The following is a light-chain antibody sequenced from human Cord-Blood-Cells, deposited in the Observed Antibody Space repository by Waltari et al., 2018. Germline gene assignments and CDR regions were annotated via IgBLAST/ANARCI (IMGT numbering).Light chain of an antibody. J-gene: IGLJ1*01. V-gene: IGLV3-1*01. CDR3: QAWDSSTYV. Sequence: PPSVSVSPGQTASITCSGDKLGDKYACWYQQKPGQSPVLVIYQDSKRPSGIPERFSGSNSGNTATPTISGTQAMDEADYYCQAWDSSTYVFGTGTKVTVL. CDR1: KLGDKY. CDR2: QDS.